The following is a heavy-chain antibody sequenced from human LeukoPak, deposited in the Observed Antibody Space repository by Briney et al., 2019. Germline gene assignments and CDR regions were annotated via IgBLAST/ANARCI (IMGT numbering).Heavy chain of an antibody. CDR3: ARHTYYDSSGYPIDY. Sequence: SETLSLTCTVSGGSISSSSYYWGWIRQPPGKGLEWIGSIYYSGSTYYNPSLKSRVTISVDTSKNQFSLELSSVTAADTAVYYCARHTYYDSSGYPIDYWGQGTLVTVSS. CDR1: GGSISSSSYY. CDR2: IYYSGST. J-gene: IGHJ4*02. V-gene: IGHV4-39*01. D-gene: IGHD3-22*01.